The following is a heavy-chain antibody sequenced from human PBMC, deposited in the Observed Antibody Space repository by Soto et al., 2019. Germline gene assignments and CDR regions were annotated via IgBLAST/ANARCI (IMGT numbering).Heavy chain of an antibody. CDR2: IFYTGTT. Sequence: SETLSLTCAVPGYSISSDNWWCWIRQPPGKGLEWIGYIFYTGTTYYNLSLKSRVTMSVDTAMDQFSLQLSPVTAADTAVYYCARGPTGSGKWFDPWGQGTLVTVS. CDR1: GYSISSDNW. J-gene: IGHJ5*02. CDR3: ARGPTGSGKWFDP. V-gene: IGHV4-28*03. D-gene: IGHD1-26*01.